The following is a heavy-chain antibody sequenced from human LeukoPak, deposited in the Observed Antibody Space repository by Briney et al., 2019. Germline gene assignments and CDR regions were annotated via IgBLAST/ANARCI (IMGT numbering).Heavy chain of an antibody. Sequence: PGGSLRLSCAASEFSVGSNYMTWVRQAPGKGLEWVSYISSSGSTIYYADSVKGRFTISRDNSKNTLYLQMGSLRAEDMAVYYCARDRGTRPYSSSSGYYYMDVWGKGTTVTVSS. V-gene: IGHV3-48*01. CDR2: ISSSGSTI. J-gene: IGHJ6*03. CDR3: ARDRGTRPYSSSSGYYYMDV. D-gene: IGHD6-6*01. CDR1: EFSVGSNY.